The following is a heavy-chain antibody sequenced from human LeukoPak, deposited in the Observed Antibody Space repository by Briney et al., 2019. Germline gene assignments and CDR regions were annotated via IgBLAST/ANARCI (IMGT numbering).Heavy chain of an antibody. V-gene: IGHV4-39*02. Sequence: SETLSLTWTISGXSITGSSDYWGWIRQSPGKGREWIWNIYYSGSTYYNSSLKSRVTISIDTSKNHFSLRLTSVTASDTAVYFCTRGSYDVLTGRSTLGEYWGQGTLVAVSS. CDR2: IYYSGST. D-gene: IGHD3-9*01. CDR3: TRGSYDVLTGRSTLGEY. J-gene: IGHJ4*02. CDR1: GXSITGSSDY.